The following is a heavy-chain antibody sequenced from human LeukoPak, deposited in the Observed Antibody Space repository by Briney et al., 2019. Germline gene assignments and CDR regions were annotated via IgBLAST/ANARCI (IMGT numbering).Heavy chain of an antibody. CDR1: GYTFTGYY. V-gene: IGHV1-2*02. D-gene: IGHD2-15*01. CDR2: INPSSGDT. Sequence: ASVKVSCKASGYTFTGYYLHWVRQAPGQGLEWMGRINPSSGDTNYAQKSQGRVTMTRDTSISTAYMELSRLRSDDTAVYYCAADCSGGSCYGYFDYWGQGTLVTVSS. J-gene: IGHJ4*02. CDR3: AADCSGGSCYGYFDY.